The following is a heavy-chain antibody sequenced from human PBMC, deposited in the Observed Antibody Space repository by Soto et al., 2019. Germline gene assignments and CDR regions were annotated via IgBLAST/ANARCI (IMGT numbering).Heavy chain of an antibody. D-gene: IGHD3-3*01. Sequence: GGSLRLSCAASGFPFSPFWMHWVRQAPGKGLVWVSRLKTDGSFTDYADSVKGRFTISRDNAKNTLYLQMNSLRAEDTAVYYCARERGGYYFDYWGLGTLVTVSS. CDR2: LKTDGSFT. CDR3: ARERGGYYFDY. J-gene: IGHJ4*02. V-gene: IGHV3-74*01. CDR1: GFPFSPFW.